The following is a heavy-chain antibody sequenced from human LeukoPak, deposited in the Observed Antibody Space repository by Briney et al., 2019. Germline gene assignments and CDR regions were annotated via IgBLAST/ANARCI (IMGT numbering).Heavy chain of an antibody. CDR2: INHSGST. CDR3: ARGGFVLRYFDPRNGFDP. V-gene: IGHV4-34*01. CDR1: GGSFSGYY. D-gene: IGHD3-9*01. Sequence: PSETLSLTCAVYGGSFSGYYWSWIRQPPGKGLEWIGEINHSGSTNYNPSLKSRVTISVDTSKNQFSLKLSSVTAADTAVYYCARGGFVLRYFDPRNGFDPWGQGTLVTVSS. J-gene: IGHJ5*02.